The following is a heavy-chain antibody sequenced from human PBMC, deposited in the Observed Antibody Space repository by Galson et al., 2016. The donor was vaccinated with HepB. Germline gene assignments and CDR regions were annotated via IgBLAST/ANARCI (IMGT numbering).Heavy chain of an antibody. CDR2: ISAYYGNT. J-gene: IGHJ3*02. V-gene: IGHV1-18*01. D-gene: IGHD3-3*01. Sequence: SVKVSCKASGYTFTNYGISWVRQAPGQGLEWMGWISAYYGNTNYAQKLQGRVTMTTDTSTSTAYMEVRSLRSDDKAVYYCARDCPDLFIVRFLEKQGGLRGGYDAFDIWGQGTMVTVSS. CDR3: ARDCPDLFIVRFLEKQGGLRGGYDAFDI. CDR1: GYTFTNYG.